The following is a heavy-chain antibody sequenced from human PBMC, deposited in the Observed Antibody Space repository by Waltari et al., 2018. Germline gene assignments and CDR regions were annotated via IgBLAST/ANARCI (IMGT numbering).Heavy chain of an antibody. J-gene: IGHJ4*02. CDR1: GVTVRSNY. V-gene: IGHV3-53*01. Sequence: EVQLVESGGGLIQPGGSLRLSCAASGVTVRSNYMTWVRQAPGKGLEWLSVIYRCGSTYYADSVKGRFTISRDNSKNTLYLQMNSLRAEDTAVYYCARDPSGSYPGDYWGQGTLVTVSS. CDR2: IYRCGST. CDR3: ARDPSGSYPGDY. D-gene: IGHD1-26*01.